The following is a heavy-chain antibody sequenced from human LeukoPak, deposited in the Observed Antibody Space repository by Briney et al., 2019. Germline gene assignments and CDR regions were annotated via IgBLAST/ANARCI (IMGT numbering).Heavy chain of an antibody. CDR3: ARSRRGSYNY. V-gene: IGHV4-59*01. Sequence: SETLSLTCTVSGGSISSYYWSWIRQPPGKGLEWIGYIYYSGSTNYNPSLKSRVTIPVDTSKNQFSLKLSSVTAADTAVYYCARSRRGSYNYWGQGTLVTVSS. CDR1: GGSISSYY. D-gene: IGHD1-26*01. J-gene: IGHJ4*02. CDR2: IYYSGST.